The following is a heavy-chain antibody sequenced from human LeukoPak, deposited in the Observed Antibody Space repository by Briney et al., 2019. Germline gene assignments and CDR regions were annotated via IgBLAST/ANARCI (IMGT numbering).Heavy chain of an antibody. CDR3: ARDRMQTAGVYFDY. CDR2: ISAYNGTT. J-gene: IGHJ4*02. D-gene: IGHD1-14*01. V-gene: IGHV1-18*01. Sequence: GASVKVSCKPSGYTFTSYGISWVRQAPGHRLEWMGWISAYNGTTNYAQKLQGRVTMTTDTYTSIAYMELRSLRSDDTAVYYCARDRMQTAGVYFDYWGQGTLVTVSS. CDR1: GYTFTSYG.